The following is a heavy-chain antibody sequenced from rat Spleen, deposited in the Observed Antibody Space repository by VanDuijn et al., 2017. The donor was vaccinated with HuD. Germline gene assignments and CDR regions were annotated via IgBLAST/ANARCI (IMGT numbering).Heavy chain of an antibody. D-gene: IGHD1-12*01. CDR3: ARYRDSYAHAVSYFDY. Sequence: EVQLVESGGGLVQPGRSLKLSCAASGFTFSNYYMAWVRQAPKKGLEWVATIIYDGSSTYYRDSVKGRFTISRDNAKTTLYLQMNSLRSEDTATYYCARYRDSYAHAVSYFDYWGQGVMVTVSS. J-gene: IGHJ2*01. CDR2: IIYDGSST. V-gene: IGHV5-22*01. CDR1: GFTFSNYY.